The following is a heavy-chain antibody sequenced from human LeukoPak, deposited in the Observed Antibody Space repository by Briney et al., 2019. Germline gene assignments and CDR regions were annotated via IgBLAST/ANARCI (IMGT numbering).Heavy chain of an antibody. J-gene: IGHJ4*02. CDR3: ASHRRSHGSEY. CDR2: VYYSAST. V-gene: IGHV4-59*01. Sequence: SETLSLTCTVSGGSFEHYFWSWIRQPPGKGLEWIGYVYYSASTDYSPSLKSRLTISADTSKNQFSLKLNSVTAADTAVYYCASHRRSHGSEYWGQGTLVTVSS. CDR1: GGSFEHYF. D-gene: IGHD3-10*01.